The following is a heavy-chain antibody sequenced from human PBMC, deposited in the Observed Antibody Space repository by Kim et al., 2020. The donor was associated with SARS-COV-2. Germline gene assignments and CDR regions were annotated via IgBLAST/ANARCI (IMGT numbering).Heavy chain of an antibody. CDR3: GSGATFKLNHYYYMDV. CDR2: ISGSGGST. J-gene: IGHJ6*03. CDR1: GFTFSYSP. Sequence: GGSLRLSCAASGFTFSYSPMSWVRQAPGKGLEWVSSISGSGGSTYYADSVEGRFTISRDNSKNTLHLQMSGLRDEDTAVYYCGSGATFKLNHYYYMDVWGKVTTVTVSS. D-gene: IGHD1-26*01. V-gene: IGHV3-23*01.